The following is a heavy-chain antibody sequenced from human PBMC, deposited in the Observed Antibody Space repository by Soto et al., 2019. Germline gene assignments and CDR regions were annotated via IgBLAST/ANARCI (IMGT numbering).Heavy chain of an antibody. Sequence: GGSLRLSCVGSGFAFSFYAMTWVRQAPGKGLEWVSGIGGTGARTHYADSVKARFTISRDNSKNTLYLQMNSLRAEDTAVYYCTSTYSSNWYAGNWGQGTLVTVSS. CDR3: TSTYSSNWYAGN. J-gene: IGHJ4*02. CDR2: IGGTGART. D-gene: IGHD6-13*01. V-gene: IGHV3-23*01. CDR1: GFAFSFYA.